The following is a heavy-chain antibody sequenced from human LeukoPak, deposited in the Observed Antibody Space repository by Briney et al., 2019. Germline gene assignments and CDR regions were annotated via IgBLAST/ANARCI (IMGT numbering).Heavy chain of an antibody. CDR3: AREGYCTNGVCYTAVTDY. CDR1: GVSISSSSYY. J-gene: IGHJ4*02. D-gene: IGHD2-8*01. CDR2: IYYSGST. Sequence: SETLSLTCTVSGVSISSSSYYWGWIRQPPGKGLEWIGSIYYSGSTYYNPSLKSRVTISVDTSKNQFSLKLSSVTAADTAVYYCAREGYCTNGVCYTAVTDYWGQGTLVTVSS. V-gene: IGHV4-39*07.